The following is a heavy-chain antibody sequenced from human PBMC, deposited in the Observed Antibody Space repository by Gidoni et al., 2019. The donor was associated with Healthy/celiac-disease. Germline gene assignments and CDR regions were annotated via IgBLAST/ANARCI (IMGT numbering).Heavy chain of an antibody. D-gene: IGHD3-3*01. V-gene: IGHV3-23*01. CDR1: GFTFSSYA. CDR3: AKQYTIFGVVSQDAFDI. CDR2: ISGSGGST. Sequence: EVQLLESGGGLVQPGGSLRLSCVASGFTFSSYAMSWVRQAPGKGLEWVSAISGSGGSTYYADSVKGRFTISRDNSKNTLYLQMNSLRAEDTAVYYCAKQYTIFGVVSQDAFDIWGQGTMVTVSS. J-gene: IGHJ3*02.